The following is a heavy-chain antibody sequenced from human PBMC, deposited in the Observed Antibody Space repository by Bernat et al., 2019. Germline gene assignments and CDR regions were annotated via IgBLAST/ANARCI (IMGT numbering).Heavy chain of an antibody. D-gene: IGHD3-16*01. CDR3: ARDLSLGGMDV. CDR2: IPHDGNKE. V-gene: IGHV3-33*01. J-gene: IGHJ6*02. CDR1: GFTFSNYG. Sequence: QVQLVESGGGVVQPGRSLRLSCAASGFTFSNYGMHWVRQAPGKGLEWVAVIPHDGNKELYADSVKGRLTISRDNSKNTLYLQMNSLRAEDTAVYYCARDLSLGGMDVRGQGTMVAVSS.